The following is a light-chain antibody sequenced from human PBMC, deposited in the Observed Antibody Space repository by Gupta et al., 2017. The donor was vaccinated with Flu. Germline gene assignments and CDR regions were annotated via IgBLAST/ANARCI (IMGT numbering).Light chain of an antibody. V-gene: IGLV6-57*01. CDR1: SGSIARYY. Sequence: VTISCTRSSGSIARYYVQWYHQRPGSSPTTVLYEDNKRPSGVPGRFSGSIDSSSNTASLTISGLKNEDEADYYCQSAESSARVAFGGGTKLTVL. CDR3: QSAESSARVA. J-gene: IGLJ2*01. CDR2: EDN.